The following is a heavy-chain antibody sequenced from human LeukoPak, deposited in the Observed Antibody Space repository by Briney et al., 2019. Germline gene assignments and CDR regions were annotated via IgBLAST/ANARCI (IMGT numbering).Heavy chain of an antibody. V-gene: IGHV3-33*01. CDR1: GFTFSSYG. CDR2: IWYDGSNK. D-gene: IGHD3-22*01. CDR3: ARDLDDSSGYYLNWFDP. J-gene: IGHJ5*02. Sequence: PGRSLRLSCAASGFTFSSYGMHWVRQAPGKGLEWVAVIWYDGSNKYYADSVKGRFTISRDNSKNTLYLQMNSLRAEDTAVYYCARDLDDSSGYYLNWFDPWGQGTLVTVSS.